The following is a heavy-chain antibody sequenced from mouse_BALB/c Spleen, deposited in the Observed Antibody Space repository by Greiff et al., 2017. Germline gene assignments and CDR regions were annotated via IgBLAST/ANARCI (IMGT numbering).Heavy chain of an antibody. CDR2: ISSGSSTI. CDR3: ARELGYAMDY. Sequence: EVMLVESGGGLVQPGGSRKLSCAASGFTFSSFGMHWVRQAPEKGLEWVAYISSGSSTIYYADTVKGRFTISRDNPKNTLFLQMTSLRSEDAAMYYCARELGYAMDYWGQGTSVTVSS. CDR1: GFTFSSFG. V-gene: IGHV5-17*02. J-gene: IGHJ4*01. D-gene: IGHD4-1*01.